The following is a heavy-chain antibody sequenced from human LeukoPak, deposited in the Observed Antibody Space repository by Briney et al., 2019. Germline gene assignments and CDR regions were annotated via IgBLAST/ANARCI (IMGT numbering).Heavy chain of an antibody. J-gene: IGHJ3*02. CDR2: IYYSGST. D-gene: IGHD1-26*01. CDR1: GGSISSSSYY. V-gene: IGHV4-61*05. Sequence: PSETLSLTCTVSGGSISSSSYYWGWIRQPPGKGLEWIGYIYYSGSTNYNPSLKSRVTISVDTSKNQFSLKLSSVTAADTAVYYCARVRSGSYYVAFDIWGQGTMVTVSS. CDR3: ARVRSGSYYVAFDI.